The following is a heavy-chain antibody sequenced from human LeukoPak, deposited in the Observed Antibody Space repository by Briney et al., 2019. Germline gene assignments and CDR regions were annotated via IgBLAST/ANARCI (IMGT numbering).Heavy chain of an antibody. Sequence: GGSLRLSCAASGFIFSSYGMHWVRQAPGKGLEWVAVIWYDGSNRNYADSIKGRFTISRDNSKNTLYLQMNSLRAEDTAVYYCASSYYDILTGYQELDHWGQGTLVTVSS. CDR1: GFIFSSYG. CDR2: IWYDGSNR. V-gene: IGHV3-33*01. D-gene: IGHD3-9*01. J-gene: IGHJ4*02. CDR3: ASSYYDILTGYQELDH.